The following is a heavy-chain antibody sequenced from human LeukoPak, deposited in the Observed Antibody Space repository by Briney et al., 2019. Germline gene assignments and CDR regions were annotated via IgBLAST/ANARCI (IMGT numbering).Heavy chain of an antibody. J-gene: IGHJ6*02. CDR3: ARDYGSGSDGRYYYYYGMDV. V-gene: IGHV3-33*01. Sequence: GRSLRLSCAAAGFTFSSHGMHWVRQAPGKGLEWMALIWYDGSKKYYADSVTGQFSISRDNSKNTLYLQMNSLRAEDTAVYYCARDYGSGSDGRYYYYYGMDVWGQGTTVTVSS. CDR1: GFTFSSHG. D-gene: IGHD3-10*01. CDR2: IWYDGSKK.